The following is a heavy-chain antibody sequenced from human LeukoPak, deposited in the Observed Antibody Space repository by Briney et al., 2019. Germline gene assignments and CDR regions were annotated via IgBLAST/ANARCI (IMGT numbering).Heavy chain of an antibody. D-gene: IGHD6-19*01. CDR3: AKDKGSGWYGGPFDY. J-gene: IGHJ4*02. CDR2: ISGSGGST. Sequence: GVSLRLSCAASGFTFRSYAMSWVRQAPGKGLEWVSAISGSGGSTYYADSVKGRFTISRDNSKNTLYLQMNSLRAEDTAVYYCAKDKGSGWYGGPFDYWGQGTLVTVSS. V-gene: IGHV3-23*01. CDR1: GFTFRSYA.